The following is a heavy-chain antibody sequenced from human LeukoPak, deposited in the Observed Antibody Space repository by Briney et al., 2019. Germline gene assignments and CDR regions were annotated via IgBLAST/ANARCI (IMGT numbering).Heavy chain of an antibody. CDR2: IIPIFGTA. CDR3: ARDNYAGANWFDP. D-gene: IGHD1-7*01. Sequence: ASVKVSCKASGGTFSSYAISWVRQAPGQGLEWMGGIIPIFGTANYARKFQGRVTITTDESTSTAYMELSSLRSEDTAVYYCARDNYAGANWFDPWGQGTLVTVSS. V-gene: IGHV1-69*05. CDR1: GGTFSSYA. J-gene: IGHJ5*02.